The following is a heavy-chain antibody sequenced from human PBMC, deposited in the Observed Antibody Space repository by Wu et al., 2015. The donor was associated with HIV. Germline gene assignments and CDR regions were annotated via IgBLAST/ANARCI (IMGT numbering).Heavy chain of an antibody. CDR3: ARAHYYGSGRPTGLYYAFDV. J-gene: IGHJ6*02. Sequence: QVQLVQSGAEVKKPGASVKVSCKTSGYTFGSYDINWVRQVAGQGLEWLGWMNPNSGNTGYAENVRYRIIMTRDTSISTAYMELSILRSEDTAVYYCARAHYYGSGRPTGLYYAFDVWGQGTTVTVSS. CDR2: MNPNSGNT. CDR1: GYTFGSYD. V-gene: IGHV1-8*01. D-gene: IGHD3-10*01.